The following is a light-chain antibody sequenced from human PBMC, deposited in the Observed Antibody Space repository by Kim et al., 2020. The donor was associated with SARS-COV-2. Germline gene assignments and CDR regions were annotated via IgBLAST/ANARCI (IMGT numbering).Light chain of an antibody. Sequence: QSVLTQPPSASGTPGQRVTISCSGSSSNIGRNLVNWYQQLPGTAPKLLISSNNQGNRFSGSRSGTSASLAISGLQSEDEADYYCAAWDDSLNGVVFGGGTQLTVL. CDR3: AAWDDSLNGVV. CDR2: SNN. J-gene: IGLJ2*01. CDR1: SSNIGRNL. V-gene: IGLV1-44*01.